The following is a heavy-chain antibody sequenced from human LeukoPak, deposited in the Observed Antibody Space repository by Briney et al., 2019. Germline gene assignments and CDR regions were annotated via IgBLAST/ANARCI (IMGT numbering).Heavy chain of an antibody. J-gene: IGHJ6*03. V-gene: IGHV3-21*01. CDR2: ITSTSSYI. CDR1: GFTFSSYN. CDR3: ARAPYSGNYGDYYYYMDV. Sequence: GGSLRLSCAASGFTFSSYNTNWVRQAPGKGREWVSSITSTSSYIYYADSVKGRFTISRDNARNSLYLQMNSLRAEDTSVYYCARAPYSGNYGDYYYYMDVWGKGTTVTISS. D-gene: IGHD1-26*01.